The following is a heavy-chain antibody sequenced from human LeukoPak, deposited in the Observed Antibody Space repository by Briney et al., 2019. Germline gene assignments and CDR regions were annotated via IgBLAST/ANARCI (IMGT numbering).Heavy chain of an antibody. J-gene: IGHJ4*02. Sequence: GGSLRLSCAAPGFTFSSYWMYWVRQPPGKGLVWVSQIHGDGSSKIYADSVKGRFTISRDNAKSTLYLEMSSLRAEDTAVYYCARGYCYGNDYWGQGTLVTVSS. D-gene: IGHD5-18*01. CDR1: GFTFSSYW. CDR3: ARGYCYGNDY. CDR2: IHGDGSSK. V-gene: IGHV3-74*01.